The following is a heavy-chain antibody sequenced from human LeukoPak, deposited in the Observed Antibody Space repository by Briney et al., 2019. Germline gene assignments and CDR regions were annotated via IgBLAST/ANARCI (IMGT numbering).Heavy chain of an antibody. D-gene: IGHD4-17*01. CDR2: IIHSGST. CDR1: GGSFSGYY. J-gene: IGHJ6*02. CDR3: ARGLFTVTTVRHYYGMDV. Sequence: SETLSLTCAVYGGSFSGYYWSWIRQPPGKGLEWIGEIIHSGSTNYNPSLKSRVTISVDTSKNQFSLKLSSVTAADTAVYYCARGLFTVTTVRHYYGMDVWGQGTTVTVSS. V-gene: IGHV4-34*01.